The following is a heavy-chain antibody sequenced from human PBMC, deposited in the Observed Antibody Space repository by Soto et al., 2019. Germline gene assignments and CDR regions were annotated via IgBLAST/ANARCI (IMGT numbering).Heavy chain of an antibody. Sequence: GGSLRLYCAASGFIFSNHAMSWVRQAPGKGLEWVSGISAGGNLIYYADSVRGRFTMSRDNSKNMLYLQMNSLRAEDTAVYFCAKRQGIGAAAKNFDFWGQGARVTVSS. D-gene: IGHD6-13*01. CDR2: ISAGGNLI. V-gene: IGHV3-23*01. CDR1: GFIFSNHA. CDR3: AKRQGIGAAAKNFDF. J-gene: IGHJ4*02.